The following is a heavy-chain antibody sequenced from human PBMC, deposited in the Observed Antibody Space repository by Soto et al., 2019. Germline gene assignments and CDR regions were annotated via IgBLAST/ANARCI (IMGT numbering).Heavy chain of an antibody. CDR2: IYYSGST. CDR3: ARDQGIAVAVFDY. Sequence: QVQLQESGPGLVKPSETLSLTCTVSGGSVTSGSYYWSWIRQPPGKGLEWIGYIYYSGSTNYNPSLTSRVTISVYTSKNQISLKLSSVTAADTAVYYCARDQGIAVAVFDYWGQGTLVTVSS. J-gene: IGHJ4*02. CDR1: GGSVTSGSYY. D-gene: IGHD6-19*01. V-gene: IGHV4-61*01.